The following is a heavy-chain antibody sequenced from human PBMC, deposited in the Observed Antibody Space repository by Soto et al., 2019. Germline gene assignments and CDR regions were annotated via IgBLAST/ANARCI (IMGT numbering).Heavy chain of an antibody. J-gene: IGHJ5*02. Sequence: SETLSLTCTVSGGSISSGRSYWTWIRQHPGKGLEWIGYISHSGSTHYNPSLKSRITISADTSKNQFSLKVSSVTAADTAVYYCARLVQLLQGRWFDPWGQGTLVTVSS. CDR1: GGSISSGRSY. CDR3: ARLVQLLQGRWFDP. D-gene: IGHD2-15*01. V-gene: IGHV4-31*03. CDR2: ISHSGST.